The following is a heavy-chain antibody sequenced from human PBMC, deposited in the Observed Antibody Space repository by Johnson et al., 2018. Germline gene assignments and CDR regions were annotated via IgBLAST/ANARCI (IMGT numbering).Heavy chain of an antibody. CDR3: ARCPMVRGVDTPNYYYYGLDV. Sequence: VQLVESGGGVVQPGRSLRLSCAASGFIFSSYGMHWVRQAPGKGLEWVANIKQDGSEKYYVDSVKGRFTISRDNAKNSLYLQMNSLRAEDTAVYYCARCPMVRGVDTPNYYYYGLDVWGQGTTVTVSS. CDR2: IKQDGSEK. CDR1: GFIFSSYG. D-gene: IGHD3-10*01. V-gene: IGHV3-7*01. J-gene: IGHJ6*02.